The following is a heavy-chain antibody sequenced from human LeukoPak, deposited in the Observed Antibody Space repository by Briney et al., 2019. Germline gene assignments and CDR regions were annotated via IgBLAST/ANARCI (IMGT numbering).Heavy chain of an antibody. CDR1: GFTFSTYT. V-gene: IGHV3-30-3*01. CDR2: ISYDGGNE. CDR3: ARDAAVAGAVNWFDP. D-gene: IGHD6-19*01. J-gene: IGHJ5*02. Sequence: GRSVRLSCAASGFTFSTYTMHWVRQAPGQGLEWVAVISYDGGNEYYADSVKGRFTISRDTSKNTLYLQMNSLRAEDTAVYYCARDAAVAGAVNWFDPWGQGTLVTVSS.